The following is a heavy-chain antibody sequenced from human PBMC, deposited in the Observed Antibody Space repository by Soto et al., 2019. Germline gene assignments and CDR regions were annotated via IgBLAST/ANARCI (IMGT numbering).Heavy chain of an antibody. CDR3: VKGEYYYDGSAYYPFDY. CDR1: GGTFSSYA. D-gene: IGHD3-22*01. J-gene: IGHJ4*02. Sequence: ASVKVSCKASGGTFSSYAISWVRQAPGQRLEWMGWINAGNGNTKYSQKFQDRFTISRDNSKNTAYLQMSSLRPEDTAVYYCVKGEYYYDGSAYYPFDYWGQGRMVTVSS. CDR2: INAGNGNT. V-gene: IGHV1-3*01.